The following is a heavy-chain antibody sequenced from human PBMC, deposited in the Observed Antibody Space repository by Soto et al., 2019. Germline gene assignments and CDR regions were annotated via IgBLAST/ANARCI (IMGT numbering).Heavy chain of an antibody. CDR3: ARAVGYSSLRG. CDR1: GFTFSSYA. J-gene: IGHJ4*02. D-gene: IGHD6-19*01. Sequence: QVQLVESGGGVVQPGRSLRLSCAASGFTFSSYAMHWVRQAPGKGLEWVAVISYDGSNKYYADSVKGRFTISRDNSKNTLYVQMNSLRAEDTAVYYCARAVGYSSLRGWGQGTLVTVSS. V-gene: IGHV3-30-3*01. CDR2: ISYDGSNK.